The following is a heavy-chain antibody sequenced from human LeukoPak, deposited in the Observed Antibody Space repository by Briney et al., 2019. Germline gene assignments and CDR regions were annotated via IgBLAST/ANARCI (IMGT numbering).Heavy chain of an antibody. Sequence: SETLSLTCTVSGGSISSSSYYWGWIRQPPGTGMEWIGSIYYSGSTYYNPSLKSRVTISVDTSKNQFSLKLSSVTAADTAVYYCARDADSSGYYDYWGQGTLVTVSS. J-gene: IGHJ4*02. CDR2: IYYSGST. V-gene: IGHV4-39*07. CDR1: GGSISSSSYY. D-gene: IGHD3-22*01. CDR3: ARDADSSGYYDY.